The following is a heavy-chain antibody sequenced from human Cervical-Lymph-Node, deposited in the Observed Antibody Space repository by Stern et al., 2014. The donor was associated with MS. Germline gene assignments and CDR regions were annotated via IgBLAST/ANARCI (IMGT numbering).Heavy chain of an antibody. J-gene: IGHJ4*02. D-gene: IGHD6-19*01. CDR2: IYYSGRT. Sequence: QLQLQESGPGLVKPSETLSLTCTVSGGSVTSASHYWSWIRQPPGKGLEWIGYIYYSGRTNYNPSLKSRVTISVDTSKYQFSLKLSSVTAADTAVYYCARMYSSGWYDYWGQGTLVTVSS. CDR3: ARMYSSGWYDY. V-gene: IGHV4-61*01. CDR1: GGSVTSASHY.